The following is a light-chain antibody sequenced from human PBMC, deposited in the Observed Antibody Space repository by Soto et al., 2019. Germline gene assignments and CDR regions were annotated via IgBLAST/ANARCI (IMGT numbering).Light chain of an antibody. Sequence: QSLLAQPPSVSGAPGQRVTISCTGSSSNIGAGYDVHWYQQLPGTAPKLLIYGNSNRPSGVPDRFSGSKSGTSASLAITGLQAEDEADYYCQSYDSSLSGYVFGTGTKGT. CDR2: GNS. J-gene: IGLJ1*01. CDR3: QSYDSSLSGYV. V-gene: IGLV1-40*01. CDR1: SSNIGAGYD.